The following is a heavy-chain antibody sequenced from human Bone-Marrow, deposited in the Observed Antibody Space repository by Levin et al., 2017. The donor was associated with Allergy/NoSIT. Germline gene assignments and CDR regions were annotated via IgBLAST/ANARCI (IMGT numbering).Heavy chain of an antibody. CDR3: ARAVFLTGYYTPPYFDY. CDR2: ISTYNGNT. J-gene: IGHJ4*02. CDR1: AYAFTNYG. V-gene: IGHV1-18*01. D-gene: IGHD3/OR15-3a*01. Sequence: GASVKVSCKASAYAFTNYGIRWVRQAPGEGLEWMGWISTYNGNTNYAQKFQDRVTMTTDTSTTTSYMELRSLRSDDTAVYYCARAVFLTGYYTPPYFDYWGQGTLVTVSS.